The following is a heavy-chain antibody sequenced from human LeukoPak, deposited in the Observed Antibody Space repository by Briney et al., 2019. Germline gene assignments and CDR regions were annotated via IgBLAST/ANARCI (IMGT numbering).Heavy chain of an antibody. Sequence: GESLKISCKGSGYSFTSYWIGWVRQMPGKGLEWMGIIYPGDSDTRYSPSFQGQVTISADRSINTACLQWSSLKASDTAMYYCARRSSHGGYYYVDYWGQGTLVTVSS. CDR1: GYSFTSYW. D-gene: IGHD3-10*01. V-gene: IGHV5-51*01. J-gene: IGHJ4*02. CDR2: IYPGDSDT. CDR3: ARRSSHGGYYYVDY.